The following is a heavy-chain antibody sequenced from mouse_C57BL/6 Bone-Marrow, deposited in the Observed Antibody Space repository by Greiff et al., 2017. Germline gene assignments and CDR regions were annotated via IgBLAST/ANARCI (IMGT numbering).Heavy chain of an antibody. V-gene: IGHV5-6*01. Sequence: ELQGVESGGDLVKPGGSLKLSCAASGFTFSSYGMSWVRQTPDKRLEWVATISSGGSYTYYPDSVKGRFTISRDNAKNTLYLQMSSLKSEATAMYCGARHVLRAVYFDVWGTGTTVTVSS. CDR1: GFTFSSYG. J-gene: IGHJ1*03. CDR3: ARHVLRAVYFDV. CDR2: ISSGGSYT. D-gene: IGHD1-1*01.